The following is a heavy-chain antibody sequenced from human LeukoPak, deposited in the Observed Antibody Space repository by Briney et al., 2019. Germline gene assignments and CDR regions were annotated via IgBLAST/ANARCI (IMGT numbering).Heavy chain of an antibody. CDR2: INPNTGNP. D-gene: IGHD3-16*02. CDR1: GYTFTNYA. Sequence: ASVKVSCKTSGYTFTNYAMNWVRQAPGQGLEWMGWINPNTGNPTYAQGFTGRFVFSLDTSVTTTYLQISGLKAEDTAVYYCARAYQRLGGLSFPDSWGQGTLVTVSS. CDR3: ARAYQRLGGLSFPDS. V-gene: IGHV7-4-1*02. J-gene: IGHJ5*01.